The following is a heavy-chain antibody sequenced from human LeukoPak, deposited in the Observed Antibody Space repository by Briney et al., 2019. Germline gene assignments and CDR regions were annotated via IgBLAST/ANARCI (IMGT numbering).Heavy chain of an antibody. CDR3: ATGGSYVAAGCCY. Sequence: SENLSCNASGATFSSNTINWVRQPPRQGQEWMGGIIPVFGTAIYAPTFQGRVTMNEDTSTDTACMELSRLRSEETGVYFCATGGSYVAAGCCYWGQGTLVTVSS. V-gene: IGHV1-69*06. D-gene: IGHD1-26*01. J-gene: IGHJ4*02. CDR1: GATFSSNT. CDR2: IIPVFGTA.